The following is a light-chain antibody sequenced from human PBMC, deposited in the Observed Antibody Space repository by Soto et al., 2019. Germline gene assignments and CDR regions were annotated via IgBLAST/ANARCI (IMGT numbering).Light chain of an antibody. V-gene: IGKV1-39*01. J-gene: IGKJ5*01. CDR1: QSISSY. Sequence: DIQMTQIPTYLSSSIGDRVTITCRASQSISSYLNWYQQKPGKAPKLLIYAASSLQSGVPSRFSGSGSGTDFTLTISSLQPEDFATYYSQQSYSTPRTFGQGTRLEIK. CDR3: QQSYSTPRT. CDR2: AAS.